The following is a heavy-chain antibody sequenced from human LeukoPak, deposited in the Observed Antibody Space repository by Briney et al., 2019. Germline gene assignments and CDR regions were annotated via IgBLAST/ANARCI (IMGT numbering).Heavy chain of an antibody. D-gene: IGHD3-22*01. CDR1: GLTFTSYG. CDR2: LCFDGTNK. V-gene: IGHV3-33*06. CDR3: AKDREWVITTIGSLDV. J-gene: IGHJ6*04. Sequence: PGRSLRLSCAASGLTFTSYGMHWVRQAPGKGMEWVAGLCFDGTNKNYADSVKGRFTISRDNSKNTLYLQMNSLRAEDTAVYYCAKDREWVITTIGSLDVWGKGTTVTVSS.